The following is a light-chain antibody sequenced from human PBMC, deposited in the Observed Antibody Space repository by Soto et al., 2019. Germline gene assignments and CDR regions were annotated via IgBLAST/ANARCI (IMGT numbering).Light chain of an antibody. J-gene: IGLJ1*01. CDR3: SSYTASNTEV. CDR2: EVT. V-gene: IGLV2-14*01. Sequence: QSALTQPASVSGSPGQSITISCTGTSTDVGHYNYVSWYQQHPGKAPKVIIYEVTHRPSGVSNRFSGSKSGKTASLTISGLQAEDEADYYCSSYTASNTEVFGTGTKLTVL. CDR1: STDVGHYNY.